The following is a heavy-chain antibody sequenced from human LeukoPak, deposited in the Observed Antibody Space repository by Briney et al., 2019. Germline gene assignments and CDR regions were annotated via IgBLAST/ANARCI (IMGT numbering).Heavy chain of an antibody. Sequence: GGSLRLSCVVSGFTFTTYGMHWVRQAPGQGLEWMGWITADNGNTNYAQKFQGRVTMTTDTSTSTVYMELRSLRSDDTAVYYCARVQSSSWGYAFDIWGQGTMVTVSS. V-gene: IGHV1-18*01. J-gene: IGHJ3*02. CDR2: ITADNGNT. CDR1: GFTFTTYG. D-gene: IGHD6-13*01. CDR3: ARVQSSSWGYAFDI.